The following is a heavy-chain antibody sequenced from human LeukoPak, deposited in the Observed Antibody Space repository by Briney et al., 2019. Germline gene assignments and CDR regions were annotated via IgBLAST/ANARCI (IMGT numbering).Heavy chain of an antibody. Sequence: GGPLTLLCGASGFTLSNYGMHWVRQSRDKGVEGVALIRSDGSNRNYADSVRGRFTISRDNSKNTLYLQMNSLRAEDTAVYYCARVPMVAGASYNWFVPWGQGTLVTVSS. CDR1: GFTLSNYG. V-gene: IGHV3-33*01. J-gene: IGHJ5*02. CDR2: IRSDGSNR. CDR3: ARVPMVAGASYNWFVP. D-gene: IGHD2-15*01.